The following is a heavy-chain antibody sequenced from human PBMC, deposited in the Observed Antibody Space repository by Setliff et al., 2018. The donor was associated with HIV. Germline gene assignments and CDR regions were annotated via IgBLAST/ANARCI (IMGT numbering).Heavy chain of an antibody. V-gene: IGHV4-34*01. J-gene: IGHJ2*01. D-gene: IGHD3-10*01. CDR1: GGSLGGYY. Sequence: PSETLSLTCAVYGGSLGGYYWSWVRQSPGRGLEWIGEINQSGNTNFNPSLESRLIISVDTSKSQFSLKLTSVTAADTALYYCAREGGQGYSGSGSFYHRNFDLWGRGTLVTSPQ. CDR2: INQSGNT. CDR3: AREGGQGYSGSGSFYHRNFDL.